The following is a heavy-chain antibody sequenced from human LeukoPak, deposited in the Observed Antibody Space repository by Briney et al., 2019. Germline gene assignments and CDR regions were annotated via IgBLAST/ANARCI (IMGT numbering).Heavy chain of an antibody. CDR2: IYRDGRT. D-gene: IGHD3-22*01. Sequence: GGSLRLSCAASEFTFSYYAMTWVRQAPGKGLEWVSLIYRDGRTYYADSVKGRCTISRDNSKNTLYLQMNSLRVEDTAMYYCARGLFLSGYLDAFDIWGQGTVVTVSS. V-gene: IGHV3-53*01. J-gene: IGHJ3*02. CDR1: EFTFSYYA. CDR3: ARGLFLSGYLDAFDI.